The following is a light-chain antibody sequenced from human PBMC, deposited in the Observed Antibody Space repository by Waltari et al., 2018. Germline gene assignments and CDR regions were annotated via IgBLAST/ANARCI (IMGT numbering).Light chain of an antibody. J-gene: IGLJ2*01. CDR1: SSYIGDYNC. Sequence: QSALTQPASVSGSPGQSVTISCTGTSSYIGDYNCFPWYQQHPGKAPKLIIFDVIDRPSGISSRFSGSKSGNTASLTISGLQADDEADYYCCSYTDTGTLQVFGGGTKLTVL. V-gene: IGLV2-14*03. CDR3: CSYTDTGTLQV. CDR2: DVI.